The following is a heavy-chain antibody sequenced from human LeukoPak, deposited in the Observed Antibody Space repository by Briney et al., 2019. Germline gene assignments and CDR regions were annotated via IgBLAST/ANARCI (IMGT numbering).Heavy chain of an antibody. D-gene: IGHD6-19*01. Sequence: GGSLRLSCAASGFTFSSYGVHWVRQAPGKGLEWVAVISYDGSNKYYADSVKGRFTISRDNSKNTLYLQMNSLRAEDTAVYYCAKSSSGWSYFDYWGQGTLVTVSS. V-gene: IGHV3-30*18. CDR1: GFTFSSYG. CDR2: ISYDGSNK. CDR3: AKSSSGWSYFDY. J-gene: IGHJ4*02.